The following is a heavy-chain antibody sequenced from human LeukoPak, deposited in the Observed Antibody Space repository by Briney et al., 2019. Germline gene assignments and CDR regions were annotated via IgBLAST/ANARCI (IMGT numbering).Heavy chain of an antibody. CDR3: AKDSGNRDNWFDP. Sequence: SETLSLTCTVSGGSSSSSSYYWGWIRQPPGKGLEWIGSVYYSGSTYYSPSLKSRVTISVDTSKNQFSLKLSSVTAADTAVYYCAKDSGNRDNWFDPWGQGTLVTVSS. D-gene: IGHD1-14*01. V-gene: IGHV4-39*02. CDR2: VYYSGST. J-gene: IGHJ5*02. CDR1: GGSSSSSSYY.